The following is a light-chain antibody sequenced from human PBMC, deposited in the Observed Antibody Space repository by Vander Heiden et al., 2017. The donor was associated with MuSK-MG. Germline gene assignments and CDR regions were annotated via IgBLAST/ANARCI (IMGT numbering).Light chain of an antibody. Sequence: PLSQPSSVSRARGPSITISCTGTSSDVGSYNLVSWYQQHPGKAPKLMIYEVSKRPSGVSNRFSGSKSGNTASLTISGLQAEDEADYYCCSYAGSSTYVFGTGTKVTVL. CDR2: EVS. J-gene: IGLJ1*01. V-gene: IGLV2-23*02. CDR3: CSYAGSSTYV. CDR1: SSDVGSYNL.